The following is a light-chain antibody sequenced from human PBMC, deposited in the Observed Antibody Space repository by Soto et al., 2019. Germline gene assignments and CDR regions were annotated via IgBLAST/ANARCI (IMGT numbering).Light chain of an antibody. V-gene: IGKV1-9*01. CDR2: AAS. Sequence: DIQLTQSPSFLSASVGDRVTITCRASQGISSYLAWYQQKAGKAPKLLIYAASILQSGVPSRFSGSGSGTEFTLTISSLQPEDFASYYCQLLNVFGPGTKVDIK. J-gene: IGKJ3*01. CDR1: QGISSY. CDR3: QLLNV.